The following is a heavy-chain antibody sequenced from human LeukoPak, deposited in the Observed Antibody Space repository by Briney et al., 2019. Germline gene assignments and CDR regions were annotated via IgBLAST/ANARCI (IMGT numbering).Heavy chain of an antibody. D-gene: IGHD6-19*01. CDR1: GFTVSSNY. CDR3: ATLAVAGTENAFDI. Sequence: PGGSLRLSCAASGFTVSSNYMSWVRQAPGKGLEWVSVIYSGGSTYYADSVKGRFTISRDNSKTTLYLQMNSLRAEDTAVYYCATLAVAGTENAFDIWGQGTLVTVSS. V-gene: IGHV3-66*01. J-gene: IGHJ3*02. CDR2: IYSGGST.